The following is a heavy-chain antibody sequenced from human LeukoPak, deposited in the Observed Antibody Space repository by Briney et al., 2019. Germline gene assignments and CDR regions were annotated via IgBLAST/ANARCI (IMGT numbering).Heavy chain of an antibody. CDR1: GGSISSYY. Sequence: PSETLSLTCTVSGGSISSYYWSWIRQPPGKGLEWIGYICYSGSTNYNPSLKSRVTISVDTSKNQFSLKLSSVTAADTAVYYCARGKGTSAAYYYYYGMDVWGQGTTVTVSS. J-gene: IGHJ6*02. CDR2: ICYSGST. CDR3: ARGKGTSAAYYYYYGMDV. D-gene: IGHD2-2*01. V-gene: IGHV4-59*01.